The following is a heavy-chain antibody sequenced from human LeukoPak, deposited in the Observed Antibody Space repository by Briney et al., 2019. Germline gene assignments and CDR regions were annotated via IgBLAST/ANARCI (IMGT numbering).Heavy chain of an antibody. D-gene: IGHD6-19*01. CDR1: GFTFSSYA. J-gene: IGHJ4*02. V-gene: IGHV3-30*04. Sequence: GRSLRLSCAASGFTFSSYAMHWVRQAPGKGLEWVAVISYDGSNKYYADSVKGRFTISRDNSKNTLYLQMNSLRAEDTAVYYCARDHKYSSGWYDNWGQGTLVTVSS. CDR2: ISYDGSNK. CDR3: ARDHKYSSGWYDN.